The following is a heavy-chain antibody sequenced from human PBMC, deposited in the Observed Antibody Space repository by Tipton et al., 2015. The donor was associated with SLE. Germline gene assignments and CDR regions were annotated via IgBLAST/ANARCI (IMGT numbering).Heavy chain of an antibody. CDR1: GFIFGDHG. J-gene: IGHJ3*02. D-gene: IGHD4-17*01. V-gene: IGHV3-20*04. Sequence: GSLRLSCAASGFIFGDHGMGWVRQGPGKGLEWVSSISWSGGSTGYGDSVKGRFTVSRDDAKNSLYLHMRNLRVEDTALYYCARGEVYGAVDAFDIWGQGTMVTISS. CDR3: ARGEVYGAVDAFDI. CDR2: ISWSGGST.